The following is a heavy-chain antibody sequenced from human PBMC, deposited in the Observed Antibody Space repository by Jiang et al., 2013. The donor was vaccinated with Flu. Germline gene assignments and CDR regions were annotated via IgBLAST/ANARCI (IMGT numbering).Heavy chain of an antibody. CDR3: AINMGSTDRFPADGAGFDF. J-gene: IGHJ4*02. CDR2: IAPILGVP. Sequence: GAEVKKPGSSVKISCQASGDTLSIFVFTWVRQAPGQGLEWMGRIAPILGVPNYAQRFQDRVTITADKSTNTVYMELSSLRSGDTALFYCAINMGSTDRFPADGAGFDFWGQGTLVTVSS. V-gene: IGHV1-69*04. D-gene: IGHD2-21*01. CDR1: GDTLSIFV.